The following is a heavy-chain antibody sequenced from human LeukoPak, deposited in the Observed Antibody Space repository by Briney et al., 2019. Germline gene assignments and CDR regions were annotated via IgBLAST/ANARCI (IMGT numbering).Heavy chain of an antibody. J-gene: IGHJ6*02. CDR2: IYYSGST. CDR3: ARDRQVPDYCYGMDV. CDR1: GGSISSYY. Sequence: SETLSLTCTVSGGSISSYYWSWIRQPPGKGLEWIGYIYYSGSTNYNPSLKSRVTISVDTSKNQFSLKLSSVTAADTAVYYCARDRQVPDYCYGMDVWGQGTTVTASS. D-gene: IGHD3-10*01. V-gene: IGHV4-59*01.